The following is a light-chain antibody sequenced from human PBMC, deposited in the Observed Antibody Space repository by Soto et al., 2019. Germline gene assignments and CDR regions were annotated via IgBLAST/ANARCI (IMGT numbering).Light chain of an antibody. Sequence: DIHLTQSPSTLSASVGDRVTITCRASHSISILLAWYQQQQGKAPNLLIYATATLETVVSSRFSGSGSGTEFTITISSLQPDDSATDYCQHYTDFYWTFGQGTKVEIK. J-gene: IGKJ1*01. CDR3: QHYTDFYWT. CDR1: HSISIL. V-gene: IGKV1-5*03. CDR2: ATA.